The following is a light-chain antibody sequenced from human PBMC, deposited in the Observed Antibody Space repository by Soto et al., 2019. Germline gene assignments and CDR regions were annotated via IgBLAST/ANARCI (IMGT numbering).Light chain of an antibody. V-gene: IGLV2-8*01. CDR3: SSYSGTNYHYV. CDR2: EVS. J-gene: IGLJ1*01. Sequence: ALAQPPSASGSFGQSVTISCTGTSSDVGGYNYVSWYQQHPGKAPKLMIYEVSERPSGVPDRFSGSKSGNTASLTVSGLQADDEADYYCSSYSGTNYHYVFGTGTKVTVL. CDR1: SSDVGGYNY.